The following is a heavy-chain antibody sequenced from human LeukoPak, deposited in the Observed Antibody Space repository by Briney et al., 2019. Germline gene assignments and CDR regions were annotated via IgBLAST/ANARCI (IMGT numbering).Heavy chain of an antibody. CDR2: IKFDGTEK. J-gene: IGHJ4*01. D-gene: IGHD1-26*01. Sequence: GGSLRLSCAASGFTFSDSWMTWVRQAPGKGLEWVATIKFDGTEKQYVASVRGRFAISRANAENSMFLRMESLSPEDTAVYYCARGGGYSERFDYWGHGTLVTVSS. CDR1: GFTFSDSW. CDR3: ARGGGYSERFDY. V-gene: IGHV3-7*01.